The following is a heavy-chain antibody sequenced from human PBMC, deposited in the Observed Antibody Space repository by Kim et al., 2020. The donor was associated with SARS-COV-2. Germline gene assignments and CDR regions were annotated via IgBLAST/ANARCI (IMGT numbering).Heavy chain of an antibody. CDR3: ARSNKITIFGVVIIPFDY. V-gene: IGHV1-18*04. D-gene: IGHD3-3*01. CDR1: GYTFTSYG. Sequence: ASVKVSCKASGYTFTSYGISWVRQAPGQGLEWMGWISAYNGNTNYAQKLQGRVTMTTDTSTSTAYMELRSLRSDDTAVYYCARSNKITIFGVVIIPFDYWGQGTLVTVSS. J-gene: IGHJ4*02. CDR2: ISAYNGNT.